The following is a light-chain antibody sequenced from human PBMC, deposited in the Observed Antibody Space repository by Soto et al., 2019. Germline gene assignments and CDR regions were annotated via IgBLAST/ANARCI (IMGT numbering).Light chain of an antibody. V-gene: IGLV7-46*01. CDR2: DTN. Sequence: QAVVTQEPSLTVSPGGTVTLTCGSSTGTVTSGHYPYWFQQKPGQAPRTLIYDTNNKQSWTPARFSGCLLGGKAALTLSGAQPEDEAEYDCLLSYSGAQPVFGGGTKLTGL. CDR3: LLSYSGAQPV. CDR1: TGTVTSGHY. J-gene: IGLJ2*01.